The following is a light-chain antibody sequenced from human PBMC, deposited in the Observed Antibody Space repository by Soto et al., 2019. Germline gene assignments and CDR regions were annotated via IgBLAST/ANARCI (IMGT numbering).Light chain of an antibody. Sequence: EIVFTQSPATLSLSPGERATLSWRASQSVSSYLAWFQQKSGQAPRLLIYDASIRATGIPARFSGSGSETDFTLTISSLEPEDFAVYYCQQRASWVTFGQGTRLEI. J-gene: IGKJ5*01. V-gene: IGKV3-11*01. CDR2: DAS. CDR1: QSVSSY. CDR3: QQRASWVT.